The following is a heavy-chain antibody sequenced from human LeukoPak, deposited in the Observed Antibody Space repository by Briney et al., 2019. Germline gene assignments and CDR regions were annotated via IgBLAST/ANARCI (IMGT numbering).Heavy chain of an antibody. Sequence: GASVKVSCKASGGTFSSYAISWVRQTPGHGLEWMGGIIPIFGTANYAQKFQGRVTITADESTSTAYMELSSLRSEDTAVYYCARGSDTAMASFGYWGQGTLVTVSS. CDR3: ARGSDTAMASFGY. D-gene: IGHD5-18*01. CDR1: GGTFSSYA. J-gene: IGHJ4*02. CDR2: IIPIFGTA. V-gene: IGHV1-69*13.